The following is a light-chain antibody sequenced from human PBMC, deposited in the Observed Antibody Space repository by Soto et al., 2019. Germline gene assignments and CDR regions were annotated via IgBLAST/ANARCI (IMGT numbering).Light chain of an antibody. J-gene: IGLJ1*01. CDR3: CSYAGSYTFV. V-gene: IGLV2-11*01. Sequence: QSVLTQPRSVSGSPGQSVTVSCSGTSSDVGGYDYVAWYQQYPGKAPKLMIHDVIKRPSGVPDRFSGSKSGNTASLTISGLQAEDEADYYCCSYAGSYTFVFGTGTKLTVL. CDR1: SSDVGGYDY. CDR2: DVI.